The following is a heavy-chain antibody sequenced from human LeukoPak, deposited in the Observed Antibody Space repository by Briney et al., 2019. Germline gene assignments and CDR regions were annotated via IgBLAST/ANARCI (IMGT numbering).Heavy chain of an antibody. J-gene: IGHJ4*02. CDR1: GYTFTSYG. CDR3: ARAAVAGPSDY. V-gene: IGHV1-18*01. CDR2: ISAYNGNT. Sequence: GASVKVSCKASGYTFTSYGISWVRQAPGQWLEWMGWISAYNGNTNYAQKLQGRVTMTTDTSTSTAYMELRNLRSEDTAVYYCARAAVAGPSDYWGQGTLVTVSS. D-gene: IGHD6-19*01.